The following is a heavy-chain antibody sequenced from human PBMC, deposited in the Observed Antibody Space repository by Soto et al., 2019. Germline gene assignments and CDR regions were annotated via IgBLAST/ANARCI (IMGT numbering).Heavy chain of an antibody. CDR3: ASRPRGYCTTSSGFGYFAY. V-gene: IGHV1-69*02. CDR2: IIPLLGIT. J-gene: IGHJ4*02. Sequence: QVQLVQSGAEVKKPGSAVKVSCKAPGGTFSNYAISCVRQAPGQGLEWLGRIIPLLGITNYAQKCQGRGTLTAYIFTGTSYMELSSLRSEDTAVYYCASRPRGYCTTSSGFGYFAYWGQGTQVTVSS. D-gene: IGHD2-2*01. CDR1: GGTFSNYA.